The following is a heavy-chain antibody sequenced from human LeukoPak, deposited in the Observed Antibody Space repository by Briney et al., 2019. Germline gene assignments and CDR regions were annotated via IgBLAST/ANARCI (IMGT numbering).Heavy chain of an antibody. CDR1: GGSISSSSYY. CDR2: MHYSGST. CDR3: ARDAGHHLSRRCYYAMDV. Sequence: PSETLCLTCTVSGGSISSSSYYWGWVRQPPGKGLEWIGSMHYSGSTYYNPSLKSRVTISVDTSKNQFSLNLNSVTAADTAVYYCARDAGHHLSRRCYYAMDVWGQGTTVTVSS. J-gene: IGHJ6*02. D-gene: IGHD1-14*01. V-gene: IGHV4-39*07.